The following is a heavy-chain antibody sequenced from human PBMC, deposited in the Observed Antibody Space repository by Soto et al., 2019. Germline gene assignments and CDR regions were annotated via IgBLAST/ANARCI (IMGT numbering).Heavy chain of an antibody. Sequence: GGSLRLSCAASGFTFSSYAMSWVRQAPGKGLEWVSAISGSGGSTYYADSVKGRFTISRDNSKNTLYLQMNSLRAEDKAVYYCAKGLGARDCSGGSCYFPPALDYWGQGTLVTVSS. CDR1: GFTFSSYA. J-gene: IGHJ4*02. D-gene: IGHD2-15*01. CDR3: AKGLGARDCSGGSCYFPPALDY. V-gene: IGHV3-23*01. CDR2: ISGSGGST.